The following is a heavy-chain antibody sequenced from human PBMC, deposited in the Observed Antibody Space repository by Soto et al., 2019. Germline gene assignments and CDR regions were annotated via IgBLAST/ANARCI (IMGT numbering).Heavy chain of an antibody. Sequence: QVQLVQSGAEVKKPGSSVKVSCKASGGTFSSYAISWVRQAPGQGLEWMGGIIPIFGTANYGQKFQGRVTSTADESTSTAYMGLSSLRSEDTAVYYCARDVIAAAGTAGWGQGTLVTVSS. CDR2: IIPIFGTA. J-gene: IGHJ4*02. CDR1: GGTFSSYA. CDR3: ARDVIAAAGTAG. D-gene: IGHD6-13*01. V-gene: IGHV1-69*12.